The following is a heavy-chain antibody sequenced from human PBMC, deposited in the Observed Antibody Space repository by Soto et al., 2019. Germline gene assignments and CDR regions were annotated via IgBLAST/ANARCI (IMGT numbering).Heavy chain of an antibody. D-gene: IGHD3-16*01. Sequence: EVQLVESGGGLVKPGGSLRLSCAASGFTFSNAWMSWVRQAPGKGLEWVGRIKSKTDGGTTDYAAPMKGRFTISRDDSKNTLYLQMNSLKTEDTAVYYCTTEPGGEGPQGSWGQGTLVTVSS. J-gene: IGHJ4*02. CDR1: GFTFSNAW. CDR3: TTEPGGEGPQGS. V-gene: IGHV3-15*01. CDR2: IKSKTDGGTT.